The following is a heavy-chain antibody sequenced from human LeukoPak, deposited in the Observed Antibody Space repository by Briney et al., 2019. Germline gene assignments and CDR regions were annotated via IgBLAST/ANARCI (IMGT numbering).Heavy chain of an antibody. Sequence: NSSGTLSLTCTVSGGSISSGTCYWSWIRQPAGKGLEWIGRIATSGSTNYSPSLKSRVTVSIDTSKNHFSLKLSSVTAADTAMYYCARGEFATGFFDYWGQGTLVTVSS. CDR2: IATSGST. CDR1: GGSISSGTCY. J-gene: IGHJ4*02. D-gene: IGHD1-1*01. V-gene: IGHV4-61*02. CDR3: ARGEFATGFFDY.